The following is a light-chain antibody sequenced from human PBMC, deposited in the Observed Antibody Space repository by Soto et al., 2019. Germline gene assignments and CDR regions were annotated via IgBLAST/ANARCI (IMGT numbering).Light chain of an antibody. Sequence: DIQMTPSPSSLSASVGDRVTITCRTSQSISSYLNRYQQKPGKAPKLLLYAASSLQSGVPSRFSCSGSGTDFTLTISSLQPEDFATDYCQQSYSTPPELTFGGGTKVEIK. V-gene: IGKV1-39*01. CDR1: QSISSY. CDR2: AAS. CDR3: QQSYSTPPELT. J-gene: IGKJ4*01.